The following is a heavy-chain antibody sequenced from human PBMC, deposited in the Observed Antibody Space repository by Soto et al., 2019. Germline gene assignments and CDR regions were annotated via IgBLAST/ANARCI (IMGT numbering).Heavy chain of an antibody. J-gene: IGHJ6*02. CDR1: GFTFSSYA. Sequence: PGGSLRLSCAASGFTFSSYAMHWVRQAPGKGLEWVAVISYDGSNKYYADSVKGRFTISRDNSKNTLYLQMNSLRAEDTAVYYCARDLNSGYAYYYYYGMDVWGQGTTVTVSS. D-gene: IGHD5-12*01. V-gene: IGHV3-30-3*01. CDR2: ISYDGSNK. CDR3: ARDLNSGYAYYYYYGMDV.